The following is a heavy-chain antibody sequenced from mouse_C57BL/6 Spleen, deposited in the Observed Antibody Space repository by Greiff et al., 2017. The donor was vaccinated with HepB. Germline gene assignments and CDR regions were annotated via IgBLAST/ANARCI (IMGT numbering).Heavy chain of an antibody. V-gene: IGHV5-4*03. Sequence: DVKLVESGGGLVKPGGSLKLSCAASGFTFSSYAMSWVRQTPEKRLEWVATISDGGSYTYYPDNVKGRFTISRDNAKNNLYLQMSHLKSEDTAMYYCARGEIYGEMDYWGQGTSVTVSS. CDR1: GFTFSSYA. CDR3: ARGEIYGEMDY. J-gene: IGHJ4*01. D-gene: IGHD1-1*01. CDR2: ISDGGSYT.